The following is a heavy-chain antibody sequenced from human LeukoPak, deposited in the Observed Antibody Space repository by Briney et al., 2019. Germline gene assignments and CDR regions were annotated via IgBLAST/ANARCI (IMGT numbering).Heavy chain of an antibody. CDR2: INHSGST. D-gene: IGHD3-22*01. Sequence: PSETLSLTCAVYGGSFSGYYWSWIRQPPGKGLEWIGEINHSGSTNYNPSLKSRVTISVDTSKNQFSLKLSSVTAADTAVYYCARVYYYDSSGYYYNQAYYFDYWGQGTLVTVSS. J-gene: IGHJ4*02. CDR1: GGSFSGYY. CDR3: ARVYYYDSSGYYYNQAYYFDY. V-gene: IGHV4-34*01.